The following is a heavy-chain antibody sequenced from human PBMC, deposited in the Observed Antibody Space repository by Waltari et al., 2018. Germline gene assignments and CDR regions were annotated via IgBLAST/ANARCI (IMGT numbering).Heavy chain of an antibody. V-gene: IGHV3-74*01. J-gene: IGHJ4*02. D-gene: IGHD3-10*01. CDR3: ARDYYYSIDY. CDR2: IVRDGSIT. CDR1: GFRFGSYW. Sequence: EVQSVESGGGLVQPGGSLRLSCAASGFRFGSYWMNWVRQAPGKGLVWVSRIVRDGSITSYADSVKGRFTISRDNAKNTLYLQMNSLRDEDTAVYYCARDYYYSIDYWGQGTVVTVSS.